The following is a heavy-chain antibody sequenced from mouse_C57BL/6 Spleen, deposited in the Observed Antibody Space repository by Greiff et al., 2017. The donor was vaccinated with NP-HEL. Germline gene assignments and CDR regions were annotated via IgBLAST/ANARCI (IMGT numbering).Heavy chain of an antibody. D-gene: IGHD2-5*01. CDR2: ISSGGSTT. CDR1: GFTFSDYG. Sequence: EVKLMESGGGLVKPGGSLKLSCAASGFTFSDYGMHWVRQAPEKGLEWVAYISSGGSTTYYADTVKGRFTISRDNAKNTLFLQMTRLRSEDTAMYYCARGDYSNYETAMDYWGQGTSVTVSS. J-gene: IGHJ4*01. V-gene: IGHV5-17*01. CDR3: ARGDYSNYETAMDY.